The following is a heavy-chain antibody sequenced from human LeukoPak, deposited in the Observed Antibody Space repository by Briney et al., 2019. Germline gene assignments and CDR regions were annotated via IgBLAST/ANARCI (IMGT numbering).Heavy chain of an antibody. CDR3: ARVPYSGSYFSWFDP. J-gene: IGHJ5*02. Sequence: GESLKISCEGSGYFFNSYWIAWVRQMPGKGLEWMGVIYPSDLDIRYSPSFQGQVTISADKSISTAYLQWSSLKASDTAMYYCARVPYSGSYFSWFDPWGQGTLVTVSS. CDR2: IYPSDLDI. V-gene: IGHV5-51*01. D-gene: IGHD1-26*01. CDR1: GYFFNSYW.